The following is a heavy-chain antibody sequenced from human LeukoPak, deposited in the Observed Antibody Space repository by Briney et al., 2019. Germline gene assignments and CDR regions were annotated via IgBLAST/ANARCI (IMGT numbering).Heavy chain of an antibody. J-gene: IGHJ6*02. CDR2: MNPNSGNT. V-gene: IGHV1-8*01. D-gene: IGHD6-13*01. CDR3: ARGGRESSSWLYYYYGMDV. CDR1: GYTFTSYD. Sequence: ASVKVSCKASGYTFTSYDINWVRQATGQGLEWMGWMNPNSGNTGYAQKFQGRVTMTRNTSISTAYMELSSLRSEDTAVYYCARGGRESSSWLYYYYGMDVWGQGTTVTVSS.